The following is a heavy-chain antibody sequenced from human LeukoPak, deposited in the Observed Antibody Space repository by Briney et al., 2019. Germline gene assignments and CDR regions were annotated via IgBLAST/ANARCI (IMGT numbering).Heavy chain of an antibody. D-gene: IGHD4-17*01. CDR1: GFTFRTYA. CDR2: ISYEGSNK. J-gene: IGHJ4*02. V-gene: IGHV3-30-3*01. Sequence: PGGSLRLSCAPSGFTFRTYAMHWVRQAPGKGLEWVAVISYEGSNKYYADSVKGRFTISRDNSKNTLYLQMNSLRAEDTAVYYCARRGESASYGDYRFDYWGQGTLVTVSS. CDR3: ARRGESASYGDYRFDY.